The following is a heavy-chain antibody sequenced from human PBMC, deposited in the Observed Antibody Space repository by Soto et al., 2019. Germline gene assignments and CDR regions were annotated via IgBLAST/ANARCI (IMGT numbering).Heavy chain of an antibody. Sequence: SETLSLTCTVSGGSISSGNYYWSWIRQPPGRGLEWIGFMSYSGSTSYNASLKSRVTISVDTSKSQFSLNLSFVTAADTAVYYCATMGTPATGLYYFDYWGQGTLVIVSS. V-gene: IGHV4-30-4*01. J-gene: IGHJ4*02. CDR1: GGSISSGNYY. D-gene: IGHD1-7*01. CDR3: ATMGTPATGLYYFDY. CDR2: MSYSGST.